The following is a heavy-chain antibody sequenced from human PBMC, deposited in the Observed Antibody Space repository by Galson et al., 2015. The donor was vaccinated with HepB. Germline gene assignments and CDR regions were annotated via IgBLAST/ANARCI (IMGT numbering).Heavy chain of an antibody. Sequence: SLRLSCAASGFKFSIYGMEWVRQAPGKGLEWVAGIWYDGSNKRNEASVKGRFTISRDNSQNTLYLQMNSLRVEETAVYYCARGPMGKTRAPLDYWGQGTLVTVSS. CDR2: IWYDGSNK. CDR1: GFKFSIYG. CDR3: ARGPMGKTRAPLDY. V-gene: IGHV3-33*08. D-gene: IGHD4-23*01. J-gene: IGHJ4*02.